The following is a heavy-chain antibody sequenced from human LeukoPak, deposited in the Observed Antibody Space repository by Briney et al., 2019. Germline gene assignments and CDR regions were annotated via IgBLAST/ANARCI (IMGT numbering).Heavy chain of an antibody. CDR3: ARQALRGSGYLDV. CDR1: GGSISSYY. Sequence: SETLSLTCTVSGGSISSYYWSWIRQPPGKGLEWIGYIYYSGSTNYNPSLKSRVTISVDTSKNQFSLKLSSVTAADTAVYYCARQALRGSGYLDVWGQGTTVTVSS. J-gene: IGHJ6*02. CDR2: IYYSGST. V-gene: IGHV4-59*08. D-gene: IGHD3-22*01.